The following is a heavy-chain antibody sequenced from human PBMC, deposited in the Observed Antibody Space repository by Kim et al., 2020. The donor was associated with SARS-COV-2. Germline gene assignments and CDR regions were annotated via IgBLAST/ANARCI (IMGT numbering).Heavy chain of an antibody. CDR3: AREYFLSYSLAGPEY. CDR2: IWYDGSNK. V-gene: IGHV3-33*01. D-gene: IGHD6-19*01. J-gene: IGHJ4*02. CDR1: GFTFSDFA. Sequence: GGSLRLSCATSGFTFSDFAMHWVRQAPGKGLEWVALIWYDGSNKYYADSVKGRFTISRDNSKNTVYLQMNSLRAEDTAVYYCAREYFLSYSLAGPEYWGQGTLVTVSS.